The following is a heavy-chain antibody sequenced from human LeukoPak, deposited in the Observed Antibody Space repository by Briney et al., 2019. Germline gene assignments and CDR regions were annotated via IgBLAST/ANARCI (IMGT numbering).Heavy chain of an antibody. J-gene: IGHJ5*02. CDR1: GFPFSSYW. CDR2: IKQDGSKK. CDR3: ARLGLEVGGPNWFDP. D-gene: IGHD1-1*01. V-gene: IGHV3-7*01. Sequence: GGSLRLSCVASGFPFSSYWMTWVRQAPGKGLEWVANIKQDGSKKSYVDSVKGRFTISRDNAKNSLYLQMNSLRVEDTAVYYCARLGLEVGGPNWFDPWGQGTLVTVSS.